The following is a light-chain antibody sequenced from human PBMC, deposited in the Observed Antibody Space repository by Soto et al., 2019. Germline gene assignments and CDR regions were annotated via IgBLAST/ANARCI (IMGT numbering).Light chain of an antibody. CDR3: QQYHSLRT. Sequence: EMVLTQSAATLSLSPGERATLSCRASESVSSSYLAWYQQKPGQAPGLLIYGASSRATGIPDRFSGSGSGTDFTLTISRLEPEDFAVYYCQQYHSLRTFGQGTKVDIK. J-gene: IGKJ1*01. V-gene: IGKV3-20*01. CDR1: ESVSSSY. CDR2: GAS.